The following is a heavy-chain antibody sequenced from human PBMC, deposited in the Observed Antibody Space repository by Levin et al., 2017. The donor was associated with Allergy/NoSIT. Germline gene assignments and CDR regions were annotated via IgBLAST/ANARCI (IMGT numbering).Heavy chain of an antibody. CDR2: LKSDGSEK. Sequence: QLGESLKISCVASGFTFSRHWMSWVRQAPGKGLEWVANLKSDGSEKNYVDSVKGRFTISRDNAKNSLFLEMSSLRAEDTAVYYCARDRDGGSELWSGGEFDSWGQGTLVTVST. J-gene: IGHJ4*02. CDR1: GFTFSRHW. V-gene: IGHV3-7*01. D-gene: IGHD3-10*01. CDR3: ARDRDGGSELWSGGEFDS.